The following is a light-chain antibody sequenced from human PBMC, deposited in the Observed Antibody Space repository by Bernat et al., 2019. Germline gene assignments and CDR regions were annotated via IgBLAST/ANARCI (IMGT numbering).Light chain of an antibody. CDR2: SNS. CDR1: SSNIGSNY. Sequence: QSVVTQPPSASGTPGQRFTISCSGSSSNIGSNYVYWYQQFPGTAPKLLIYSNSQRPSGVPDRFSGSKSGTSASLAISGLRSEDEADYYCATWDDSLSGRVFGGGTKLTVL. V-gene: IGLV1-47*02. J-gene: IGLJ3*02. CDR3: ATWDDSLSGRV.